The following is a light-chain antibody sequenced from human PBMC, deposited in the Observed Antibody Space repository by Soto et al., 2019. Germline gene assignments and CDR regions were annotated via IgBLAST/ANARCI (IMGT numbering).Light chain of an antibody. CDR1: QSGITN. CDR3: QQHNNCVST. V-gene: IGKV3-15*01. CDR2: AAA. J-gene: IGKJ1*01. Sequence: EIVLTHSPWGLSLSPFERATLSCRASQSGITNLAWYQQKSGQAPRLLIFAAATRSTDIPAACSGSGSWTKFTLTIISRQSEDFVVYYCQQHNNCVSTFGQGTKVDIK.